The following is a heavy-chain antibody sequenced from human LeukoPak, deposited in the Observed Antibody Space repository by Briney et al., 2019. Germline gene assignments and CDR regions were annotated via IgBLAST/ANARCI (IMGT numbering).Heavy chain of an antibody. CDR2: IYYSGST. CDR1: GGSISSSSYY. V-gene: IGHV4-39*01. D-gene: IGHD3-22*01. J-gene: IGHJ5*02. CDR3: ASLYYYDSSGYYYNWFDP. Sequence: SETLSLTCTVSGGSISSSSYYWGWTRQPPGKGLEWIGSIYYSGSTYYNPSLKSRVTISVDTSKNQFSLKLSSVTAADTAVYYCASLYYYDSSGYYYNWFDPWGQGTLVTVSP.